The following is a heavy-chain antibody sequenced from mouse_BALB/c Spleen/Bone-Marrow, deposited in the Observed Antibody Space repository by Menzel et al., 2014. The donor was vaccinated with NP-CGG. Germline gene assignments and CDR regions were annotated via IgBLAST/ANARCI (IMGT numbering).Heavy chain of an antibody. D-gene: IGHD2-3*01. CDR2: ISGGGST. V-gene: IGHV5-6-5*01. J-gene: IGHJ2*01. CDR3: ARKGWLLFDY. CDR1: GFTFSSYG. Sequence: EVQVVESGGGLVKPGGSLKLSCAASGFTFSSYGMSWVRQTPGKRLEWVASISGGGSTYYPDNVKGRFTISRDNARNILYLQMSGLRSEDTAMYYCARKGWLLFDYWGQGTTLTVSS.